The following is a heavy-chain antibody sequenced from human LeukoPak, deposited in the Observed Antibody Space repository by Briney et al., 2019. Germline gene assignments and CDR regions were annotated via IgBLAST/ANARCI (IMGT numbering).Heavy chain of an antibody. CDR3: TTVPSLFQL. Sequence: SETLSLTCAVSGGSISSYYCCSIRQPPGKGLEWIGYIYHSGRINYNPSLKSRVTISVDTSMNQVSLRLSSVTASDTAVYYCTTVPSLFQLWRQGPLVTVSS. CDR2: IYHSGRI. V-gene: IGHV4-59*12. J-gene: IGHJ1*01. CDR1: GGSISSYY.